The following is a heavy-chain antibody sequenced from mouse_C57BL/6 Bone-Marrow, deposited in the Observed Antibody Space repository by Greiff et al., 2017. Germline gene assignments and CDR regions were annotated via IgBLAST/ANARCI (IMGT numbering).Heavy chain of an antibody. J-gene: IGHJ2*01. D-gene: IGHD1-1*01. Sequence: EVQVVESGGDLVKPGGSLKLSCAASGFTFSSYGMSWVRQTTDKRLEWVATISSGGSYTYYPDSVKGRFTISRDNAKNTLYLQMSSLKSEDTAMYYCARRLLRYYFDYWGQGTTLTVSS. CDR2: ISSGGSYT. CDR3: ARRLLRYYFDY. V-gene: IGHV5-6*01. CDR1: GFTFSSYG.